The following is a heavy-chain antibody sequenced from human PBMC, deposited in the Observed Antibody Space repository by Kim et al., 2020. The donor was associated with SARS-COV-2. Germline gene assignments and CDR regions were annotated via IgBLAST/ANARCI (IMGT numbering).Heavy chain of an antibody. D-gene: IGHD5-12*01. J-gene: IGHJ6*02. Sequence: KGRFTISRDDSKNTLYLQMNSLKTEDTAVYYCTTVSWWLRRNYYYYGMDVWGQGTTVTVSS. CDR3: TTVSWWLRRNYYYYGMDV. V-gene: IGHV3-15*01.